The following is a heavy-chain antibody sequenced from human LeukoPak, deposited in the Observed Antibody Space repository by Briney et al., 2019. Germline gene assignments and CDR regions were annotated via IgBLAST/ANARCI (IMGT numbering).Heavy chain of an antibody. V-gene: IGHV3-30*04. CDR2: ISYDGSNK. CDR1: GFTFSSYA. Sequence: GGSLRLSCAASGFTFSSYAMRWVRQAPGKGLEWVAVISYDGSNKYYADSVKGRFTISRDNSKNTLYLQMNSLRAEDTAVYYCARERELLFIDYWGQGTLVTVSS. CDR3: ARERELLFIDY. D-gene: IGHD1-26*01. J-gene: IGHJ4*02.